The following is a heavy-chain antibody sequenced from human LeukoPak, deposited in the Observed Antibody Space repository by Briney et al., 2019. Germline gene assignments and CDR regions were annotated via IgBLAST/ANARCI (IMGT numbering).Heavy chain of an antibody. D-gene: IGHD3-3*01. V-gene: IGHV1-18*01. CDR2: ISAYNGNT. CDR3: ARVGVVATVEGYDYVDY. CDR1: GYTFTNYA. Sequence: GASVKVSCKASGYTFTNYAISWVRQAPGQGLEWMGWISAYNGNTKYTQKFQGRVTMTRDTSTSTAYMELRSLRSDDTAVYYCARVGVVATVEGYDYVDYWGQGTLVTVSS. J-gene: IGHJ4*02.